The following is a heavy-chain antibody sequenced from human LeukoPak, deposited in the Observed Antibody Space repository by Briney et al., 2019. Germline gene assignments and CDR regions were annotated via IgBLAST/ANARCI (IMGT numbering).Heavy chain of an antibody. V-gene: IGHV4-59*01. CDR1: GGSISSYC. D-gene: IGHD3-10*01. CDR2: IYYSGST. Sequence: SETLSLTCTVSGGSISSYCWSWIRQPPGKGLEWIGYIYYSGSTNYNPSLKSRVTISVDTSKNQFSLKLSSVTAADTAVYYCARAPYYYGSGSYYNDFFFDPWGQGTLVTVSS. J-gene: IGHJ5*02. CDR3: ARAPYYYGSGSYYNDFFFDP.